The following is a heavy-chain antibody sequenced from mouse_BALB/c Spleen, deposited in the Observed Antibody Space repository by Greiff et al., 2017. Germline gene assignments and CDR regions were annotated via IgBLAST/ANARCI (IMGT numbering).Heavy chain of an antibody. Sequence: EVKVVESGGGLVQPGGSRKLSCAASGFTFSSFGMHWVRQAPEKGLEWVAYISSGSSTIYYADTVKGRFTISRDNPKNTLFLQMTSLRSEDTAMYYCAREAMDYWGQGTSVTVSS. V-gene: IGHV5-17*02. CDR2: ISSGSSTI. CDR1: GFTFSSFG. CDR3: AREAMDY. J-gene: IGHJ4*01.